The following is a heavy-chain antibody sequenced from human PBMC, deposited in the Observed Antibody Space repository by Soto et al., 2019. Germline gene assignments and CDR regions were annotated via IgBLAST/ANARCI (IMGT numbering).Heavy chain of an antibody. J-gene: IGHJ4*02. CDR3: AREGDGTAGYYQDY. V-gene: IGHV3-74*01. CDR2: INSDESST. D-gene: IGHD3-22*01. CDR1: GFTFSNYY. Sequence: PGGSLRLSCAASGFTFSNYYMHWVRQAPGKGLVWVSRINSDESSTSYADSVKGRFTISRDNAKNTLYLQMNSLRAEDTAVYYCAREGDGTAGYYQDYWGQGTLVTVSS.